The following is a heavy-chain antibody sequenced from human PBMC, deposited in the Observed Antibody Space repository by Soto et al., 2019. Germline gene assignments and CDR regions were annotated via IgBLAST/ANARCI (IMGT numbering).Heavy chain of an antibody. CDR3: SRDDSDWFFN. J-gene: IGHJ4*02. Sequence: PGESLKISCKGSGYSFTSYWIGWVRQMPGKGLEWMGIIYPGDSDTRYSPSFQGQVTISADKSISTAYLQMNNLESEDTAVYYCSRDDSDWFFNWGRGTLVTVSS. D-gene: IGHD3-9*01. V-gene: IGHV5-51*01. CDR2: IYPGDSDT. CDR1: GYSFTSYW.